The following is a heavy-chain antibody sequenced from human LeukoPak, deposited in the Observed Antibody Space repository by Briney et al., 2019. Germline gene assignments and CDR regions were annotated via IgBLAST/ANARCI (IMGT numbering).Heavy chain of an antibody. CDR3: VRTTSTWYGDY. J-gene: IGHJ4*02. CDR1: GYTLASYL. V-gene: IGHV5-51*01. CDR2: IYPGDSDT. D-gene: IGHD6-13*01. Sequence: GESLKISCKGSGYTLASYLIGWVRQIPGKGLEWMGIIYPGDSDTRYSPSFQGQVTISADKSISTAYLQWSSLKASDTAMYYCVRTTSTWYGDYWGQGALVTVSS.